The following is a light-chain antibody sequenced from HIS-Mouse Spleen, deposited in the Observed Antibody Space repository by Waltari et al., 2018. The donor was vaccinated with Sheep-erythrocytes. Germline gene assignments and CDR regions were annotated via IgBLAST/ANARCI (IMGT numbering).Light chain of an antibody. Sequence: QSALTQPRSVSGSPGQSVTISCPGTSSDVGGYHYVPWYHQHPGKAPKLMMYDVSKRPSGVPDRFSGSKSGNTASLTISGLQAEDEADYYCCSYAGSYNHVFATGTKVTVL. V-gene: IGLV2-11*01. CDR1: SSDVGGYHY. J-gene: IGLJ1*01. CDR2: DVS. CDR3: CSYAGSYNHV.